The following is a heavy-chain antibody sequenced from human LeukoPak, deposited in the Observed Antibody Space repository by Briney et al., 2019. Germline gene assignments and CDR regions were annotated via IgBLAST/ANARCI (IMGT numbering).Heavy chain of an antibody. CDR1: GYTFTGYY. D-gene: IGHD3-10*01. CDR2: INPNSGGT. V-gene: IGHV1-2*02. Sequence: ASVKVSCKASGYTFTGYYMHRVRQAPGQGLEWMGWINPNSGGTNYAQKFQGRVTMTRDTSISTAYMELSRLRSDDTAVYYCARDVGSGSYSFDYWGQGTLVTVSS. J-gene: IGHJ4*02. CDR3: ARDVGSGSYSFDY.